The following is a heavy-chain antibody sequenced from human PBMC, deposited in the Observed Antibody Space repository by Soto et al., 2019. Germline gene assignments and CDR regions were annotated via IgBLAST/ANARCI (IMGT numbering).Heavy chain of an antibody. CDR3: ARGLPSIAAAGTVDY. CDR2: IKQDGSEK. D-gene: IGHD6-13*01. V-gene: IGHV3-7*05. CDR1: GFTFSSYW. J-gene: IGHJ4*02. Sequence: GGSLRLSCAASGFTFSSYWMSWVRQAPGKGLEWVANIKQDGSEKYYVDSVKGRFTISRDNAKNSLYLQMNSLRAEDTAVYYCARGLPSIAAAGTVDYWGQGTLVTVSS.